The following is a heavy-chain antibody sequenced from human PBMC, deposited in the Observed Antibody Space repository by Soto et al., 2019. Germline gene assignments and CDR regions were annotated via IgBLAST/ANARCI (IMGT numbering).Heavy chain of an antibody. D-gene: IGHD5-12*01. V-gene: IGHV1-69*02. CDR2: IIPILGIA. CDR3: ATWNIVATIVTDDAFDI. Sequence: QVQLVQSGAEVKKPGSSVKVSCKASGGTFSSYTISWVRQAPGQGLEWMGRIIPILGIANYAQKFQGRVTITADKSTSTAYMELSSLRSEDTAVYYCATWNIVATIVTDDAFDIWGQGTMVTVSS. J-gene: IGHJ3*02. CDR1: GGTFSSYT.